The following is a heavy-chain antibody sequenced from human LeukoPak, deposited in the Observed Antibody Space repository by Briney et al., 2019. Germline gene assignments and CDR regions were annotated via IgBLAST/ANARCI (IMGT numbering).Heavy chain of an antibody. V-gene: IGHV3-66*01. J-gene: IGHJ4*02. Sequence: PGGSLRLSCAVSGFTVSNRYISWVRQAPGKGLEWVSFIYTDGSTYYAESVKGRFTISRDISKNTAYLQMNSLRAEDTALYFCAVYYYGSFPPTNFDYWGQGTLVTVSS. CDR1: GFTVSNRY. D-gene: IGHD3-10*01. CDR2: IYTDGST. CDR3: AVYYYGSFPPTNFDY.